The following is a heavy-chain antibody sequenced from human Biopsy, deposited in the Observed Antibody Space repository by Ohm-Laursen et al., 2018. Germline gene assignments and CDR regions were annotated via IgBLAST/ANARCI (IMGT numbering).Heavy chain of an antibody. J-gene: IGHJ4*02. Sequence: ASVKVSCKASGYSFTSYAISWVRQAPGQGLEWMGWINPDNGDIHYAQKLQGRVTMTTDTSTTTAYMELRSLTSDDTALYYRALGGIRFLEWPGDFFNYWGQGTLVTVSS. D-gene: IGHD3-3*01. CDR3: ALGGIRFLEWPGDFFNY. V-gene: IGHV1-18*01. CDR2: INPDNGDI. CDR1: GYSFTSYA.